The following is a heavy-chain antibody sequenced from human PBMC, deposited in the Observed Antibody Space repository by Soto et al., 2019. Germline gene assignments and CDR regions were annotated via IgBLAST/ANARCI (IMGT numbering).Heavy chain of an antibody. CDR1: GGSISSGGYY. CDR2: TYYSGST. J-gene: IGHJ3*02. CDR3: ARESGSGSYYNGEGAFDI. D-gene: IGHD3-10*01. Sequence: SETLSLTCTVSGGSISSGGYYWSWIRQHPGKGLEWIGYTYYSGSTYYNPSLKSRVTISVDTSKNQFSLKLSSVTAADTAVYYCARESGSGSYYNGEGAFDIWGQGTMVTVSS. V-gene: IGHV4-31*03.